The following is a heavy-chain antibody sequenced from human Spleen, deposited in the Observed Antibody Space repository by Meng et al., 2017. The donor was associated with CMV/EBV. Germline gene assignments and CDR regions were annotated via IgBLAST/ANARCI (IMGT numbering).Heavy chain of an antibody. Sequence: AGAGLTVSSNYMSWVRQAPGKGLEWVSVIYSGGSTYYADSVKGRFTISRDNSKNTLYLQMNSLRGEDTAVFYCARDFLDGYNYPLDFWGQGTLVTVSS. J-gene: IGHJ4*02. D-gene: IGHD5-24*01. CDR1: GLTVSSNY. CDR2: IYSGGST. V-gene: IGHV3-53*05. CDR3: ARDFLDGYNYPLDF.